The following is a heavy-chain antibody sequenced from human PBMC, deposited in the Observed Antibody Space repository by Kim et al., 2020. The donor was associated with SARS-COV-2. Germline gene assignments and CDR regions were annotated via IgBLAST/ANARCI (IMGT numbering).Heavy chain of an antibody. Sequence: SKTLSLTCTVSGGSISSYYWSWIRQPPGKGLEWIGFIYYSGSTNHNPSLKSRVSMSVDTSKNQFSLKLSSVTAADTAVYYCARHLRNWNSDAFDIWGQGTMVTVSS. CDR2: IYYSGST. J-gene: IGHJ3*02. CDR3: ARHLRNWNSDAFDI. CDR1: GGSISSYY. D-gene: IGHD1-7*01. V-gene: IGHV4-59*08.